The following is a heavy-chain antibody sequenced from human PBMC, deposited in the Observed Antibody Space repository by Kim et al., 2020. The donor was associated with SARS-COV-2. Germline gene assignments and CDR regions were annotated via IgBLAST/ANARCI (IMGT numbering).Heavy chain of an antibody. D-gene: IGHD4-17*01. CDR2: IIPILGVA. Sequence: SVKVSCKASGGTFSSYTINWVRQAPGQGLEWMGRIIPILGVANYAQKFQGRVTITADKSTNTAYMELSSPRSEDTAVYYCARDWNYGDYGSRGSFDPWGQGTLVTVSS. V-gene: IGHV1-69*04. CDR3: ARDWNYGDYGSRGSFDP. CDR1: GGTFSSYT. J-gene: IGHJ5*02.